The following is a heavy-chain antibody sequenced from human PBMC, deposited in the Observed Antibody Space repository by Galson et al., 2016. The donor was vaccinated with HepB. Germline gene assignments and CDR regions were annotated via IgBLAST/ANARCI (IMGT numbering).Heavy chain of an antibody. J-gene: IGHJ4*02. V-gene: IGHV1-18*04. Sequence: SVKVSCKASGYTFTTYDITWVRQAPGHGPEWMGWINPYTGDTDSAQKLQGRVTMTTDTSTSTAYMEVRSLRFDDTAIYYCARGSRAIPDYWGQGTLVTVSS. CDR3: ARGSRAIPDY. CDR1: GYTFTTYD. CDR2: INPYTGDT.